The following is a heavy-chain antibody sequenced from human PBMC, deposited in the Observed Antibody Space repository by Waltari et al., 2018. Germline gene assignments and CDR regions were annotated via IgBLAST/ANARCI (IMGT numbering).Heavy chain of an antibody. J-gene: IGHJ3*02. D-gene: IGHD1-26*01. V-gene: IGHV1-69*12. Sequence: VQLVQSGAEVKKPGSSVKVSCKASGGTFSSYALSWVRQAPGQGLEWMGWIIPIFGAGNYAQKFQGRVTITADEPTSTAYMELSSLRPEDTAVYYCARQRDSGSYYAADAFDIWGQGTMVTVSS. CDR1: GGTFSSYA. CDR2: IIPIFGAG. CDR3: ARQRDSGSYYAADAFDI.